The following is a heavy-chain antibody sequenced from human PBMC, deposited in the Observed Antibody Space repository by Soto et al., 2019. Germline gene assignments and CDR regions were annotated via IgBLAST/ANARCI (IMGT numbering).Heavy chain of an antibody. CDR2: ISSSSSYI. V-gene: IGHV3-21*01. D-gene: IGHD2-15*01. CDR1: GFTFSSYS. CDR3: AREVLGYCSGGSCRYYYGMDV. J-gene: IGHJ6*02. Sequence: AGGSLRLSCAASGFTFSSYSMNWVRQAPGKGLEWVSSISSSSSYIYYADSVKGRFTISRDNAKNSLYLQMNSLRAEDTAVYYCAREVLGYCSGGSCRYYYGMDVWGQGTTVTVSS.